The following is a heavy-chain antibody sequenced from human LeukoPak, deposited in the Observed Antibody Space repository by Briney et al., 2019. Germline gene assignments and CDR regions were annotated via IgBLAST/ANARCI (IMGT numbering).Heavy chain of an antibody. CDR3: ARGGYLDNYYYYGMDV. CDR2: IYYSGST. Sequence: SETLSLTCTVSGGSISSYYWSWTRQPPGKGLEWIGYIYYSGSTNYNPSLKSRVTISVDTSKNQFSLRLSSVTAADTAVYYCARGGYLDNYYYYGMDVWGQGTTVTVSS. CDR1: GGSISSYY. V-gene: IGHV4-59*01. J-gene: IGHJ6*02. D-gene: IGHD3-22*01.